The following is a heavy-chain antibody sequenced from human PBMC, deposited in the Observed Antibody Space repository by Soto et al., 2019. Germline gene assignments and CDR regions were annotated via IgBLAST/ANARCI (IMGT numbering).Heavy chain of an antibody. CDR3: AKDRGGYCSSTSCYHGMDA. CDR1: GFTFSSYG. V-gene: IGHV3-30*18. Sequence: QVQLVESGGGVVQPGRSLRLSCAASGFTFSSYGMHWVRQAPGKGLEWVAVISYDGRNKYYADSVKGRFTISRDNSKKTLYLQMHSLRAEDTAVYYCAKDRGGYCSSTSCYHGMDAWGQGTTVTVSS. D-gene: IGHD2-2*01. J-gene: IGHJ6*02. CDR2: ISYDGRNK.